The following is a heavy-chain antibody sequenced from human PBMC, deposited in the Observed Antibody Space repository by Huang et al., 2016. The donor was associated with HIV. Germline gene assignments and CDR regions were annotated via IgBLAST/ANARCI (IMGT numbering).Heavy chain of an antibody. V-gene: IGHV4-59*11. CDR1: GDSITNHY. CDR3: ARDRRLPIVPSDY. CDR2: VHHMGST. J-gene: IGHJ4*02. D-gene: IGHD5-12*01. Sequence: QVQLQESGPGLVKPSETLSLTCTVSGDSITNHYWDWMRQPPGKGLEWIGSVHHMGSTNYTPSLKSRVTISVDTSRNQCSLRLSSVTAADTAVYYCARDRRLPIVPSDYWGRGTLVTVSS.